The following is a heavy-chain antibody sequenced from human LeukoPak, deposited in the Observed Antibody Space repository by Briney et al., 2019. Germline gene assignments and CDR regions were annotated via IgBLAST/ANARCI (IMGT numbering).Heavy chain of an antibody. CDR1: GGSISSYY. CDR3: ARGSLPGSYDILTGYTSNWFDP. Sequence: SETLSLTCTVSGGSISSYYWSWIRQPPGKGLEWIGYIYYSGSTNYNPSLKSRVTISVDTSKNQFSLKLSSVTAADTAVYYCARGSLPGSYDILTGYTSNWFDPWGQGTLVTVSS. J-gene: IGHJ5*02. V-gene: IGHV4-59*08. D-gene: IGHD3-9*01. CDR2: IYYSGST.